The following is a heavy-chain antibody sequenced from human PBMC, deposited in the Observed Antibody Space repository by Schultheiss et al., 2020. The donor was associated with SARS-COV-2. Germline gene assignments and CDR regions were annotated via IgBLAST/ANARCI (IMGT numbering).Heavy chain of an antibody. CDR1: GGSISSGGYY. CDR3: ARELASSPRGGTNRLDY. D-gene: IGHD1-14*01. CDR2: IYYSGST. Sequence: SETLSLTCTVSGGSISSGGYYWSWIRQPPGKGLEWIGYIYYSGSTYYNPSLKSRVTISVDTSKNQFSLKLSSVTAADTAVYYCARELASSPRGGTNRLDYWGQGTLVTVSS. J-gene: IGHJ4*02. V-gene: IGHV4-31*03.